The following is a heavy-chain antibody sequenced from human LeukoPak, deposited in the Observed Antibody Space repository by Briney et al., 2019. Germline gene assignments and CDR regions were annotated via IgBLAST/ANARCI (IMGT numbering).Heavy chain of an antibody. CDR1: GYSFTSYW. D-gene: IGHD1-26*01. CDR3: ARHFLGELPDMDV. CDR2: IDPSDSYT. V-gene: IGHV5-10-1*01. Sequence: GESLKISCKGSGYSFTSYWISWVRQMPGKGLEWMERIDPSDSYTKYSPSFQGHVTISGDESISTAYLQWSSLKASDTAMYYCARHFLGELPDMDVWGQGTTVTVSS. J-gene: IGHJ6*02.